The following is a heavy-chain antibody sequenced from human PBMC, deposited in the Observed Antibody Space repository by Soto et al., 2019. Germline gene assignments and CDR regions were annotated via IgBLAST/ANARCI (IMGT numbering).Heavy chain of an antibody. J-gene: IGHJ6*03. Sequence: SEPHSHPCTVSGGTIISVDDCWRWIHTPPGKGLEWMVKINHSGSTNYNPAHKSRVTKSVDTSKNQFSLKLSSVTAADTAVYYCARGRGGGSGTSIQYYYYYLDVWGKGTTVTVSS. CDR1: GGTIISVDDC. V-gene: IGHV4-39*07. CDR2: INHSGST. D-gene: IGHD3-10*01. CDR3: ARGRGGGSGTSIQYYYYYLDV.